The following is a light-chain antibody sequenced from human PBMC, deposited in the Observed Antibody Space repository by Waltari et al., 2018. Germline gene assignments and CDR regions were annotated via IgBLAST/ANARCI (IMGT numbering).Light chain of an antibody. V-gene: IGKV3-15*01. CDR1: QKIRSH. CDR2: GAS. J-gene: IGKJ2*01. CDR3: QQYNNWPPDFT. Sequence: EIVMTQSPVSLSVSPGEGATLSCRASQKIRSHLAWDQHKPGQAPRRLIYGASTRATGIPDRFSGSGSGTEFTLTISSLQSDDFAVYYCQQYNNWPPDFTFGQGTKLEIK.